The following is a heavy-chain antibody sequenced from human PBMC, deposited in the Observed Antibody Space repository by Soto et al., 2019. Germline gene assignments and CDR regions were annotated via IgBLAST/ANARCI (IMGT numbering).Heavy chain of an antibody. CDR2: IYYSGST. V-gene: IGHV4-59*01. CDR1: GGSISSYY. Sequence: PSETLSLTCTVSGGSISSYYWSWIRQPPGKGLEWIGYIYYSGSTNYNPSLKSRVTISVDTSKNQFSLKLSSVTAADTAVYYCARVTRTYYDFWSGYYTGPFDYRRQGTLVTVSS. CDR3: ARVTRTYYDFWSGYYTGPFDY. D-gene: IGHD3-3*01. J-gene: IGHJ4*02.